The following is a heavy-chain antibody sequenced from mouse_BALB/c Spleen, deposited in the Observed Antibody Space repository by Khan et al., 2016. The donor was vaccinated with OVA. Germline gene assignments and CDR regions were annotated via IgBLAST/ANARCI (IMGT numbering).Heavy chain of an antibody. V-gene: IGHV2-6-1*01. Sequence: QVQLKQSGPGLVAPSQSLSITCTISGFSLTNYGIHWVRQPPGKGLEWLVVIWSDGSTTYNSALKSRLTISKDNSKSQVFLKMNSLQTDDTAMYFCARQPYDNYIIRDYWGQGTSVTVSS. CDR1: GFSLTNYG. J-gene: IGHJ4*01. CDR2: IWSDGST. CDR3: ARQPYDNYIIRDY. D-gene: IGHD2-12*01.